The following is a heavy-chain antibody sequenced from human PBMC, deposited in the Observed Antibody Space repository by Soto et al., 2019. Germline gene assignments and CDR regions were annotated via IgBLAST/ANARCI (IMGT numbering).Heavy chain of an antibody. Sequence: QVQLVESGGGVVQPGRYLRLSCAATRFTFSSYGMHWVCQAPGKGLEWVAVIWYDGSNKYYVDSVKGRFTISRDNSKNTLYLQMNSLSAEETAVYYCARGNYLGAFDIWGQGTMVTVSS. CDR3: ARGNYLGAFDI. D-gene: IGHD3-10*01. V-gene: IGHV3-33*01. CDR1: RFTFSSYG. J-gene: IGHJ3*02. CDR2: IWYDGSNK.